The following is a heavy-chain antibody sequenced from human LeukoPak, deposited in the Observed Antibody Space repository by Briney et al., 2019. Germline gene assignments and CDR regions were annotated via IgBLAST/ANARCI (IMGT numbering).Heavy chain of an antibody. CDR3: AREGTSGGLNWLDP. D-gene: IGHD3-10*01. CDR2: IYTSGST. CDR1: GGSISSYY. J-gene: IGHJ5*02. V-gene: IGHV4-4*07. Sequence: SETLSLTCTVSGGSISSYYWSWIRQPAGKGLEWIGRIYTSGSTNYNPSLKSRVTMSGDTSKNQLSLRLSSVNAADTAVYFCAREGTSGGLNWLDPWGQGTLVTVSS.